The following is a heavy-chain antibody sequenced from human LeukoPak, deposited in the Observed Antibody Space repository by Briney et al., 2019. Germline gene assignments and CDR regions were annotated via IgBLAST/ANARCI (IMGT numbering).Heavy chain of an antibody. Sequence: SETLSLTCTVYGGSFSGYYWSWIRQPPGKGLEWIGEINHSGSTNYNPSLKSRVTISVDTSKNQFSLKLSSVTAADTAVYYCARQLYSSGSYYAPMDVWGKGTTVTISS. D-gene: IGHD3-10*01. J-gene: IGHJ6*03. CDR2: INHSGST. CDR3: ARQLYSSGSYYAPMDV. V-gene: IGHV4-34*01. CDR1: GGSFSGYY.